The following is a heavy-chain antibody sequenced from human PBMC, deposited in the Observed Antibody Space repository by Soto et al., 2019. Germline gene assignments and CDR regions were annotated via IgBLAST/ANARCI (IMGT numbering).Heavy chain of an antibody. D-gene: IGHD4-17*01. J-gene: IGHJ4*02. V-gene: IGHV4-31*01. CDR2: IDYSGST. CDR1: GGSISRGGYY. CDR3: ARKSTGTTCFDY. Sequence: QVQLQESGPGLVKPSQTLSLTCTVSGGSISRGGYYWSWIRQLPGKGLEWIGYIDYSGSTHYNPSLKGHMTMSVAPSKHQFSMKLSSVTAADTAVYYPARKSTGTTCFDYWGQGTLVTVSS.